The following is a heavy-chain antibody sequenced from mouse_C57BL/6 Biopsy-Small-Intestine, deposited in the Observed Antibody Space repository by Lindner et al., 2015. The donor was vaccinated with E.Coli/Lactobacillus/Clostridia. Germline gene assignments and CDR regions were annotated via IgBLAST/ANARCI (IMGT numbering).Heavy chain of an antibody. J-gene: IGHJ4*01. CDR1: GFTFSDYG. Sequence: VQLQESGGGLVKPGGPLKLSCAASGFTFSDYGMHWVRQAPEKGLEWVAYISSDCTTIYYADTVKGRFSISRDNAKNTLFLQMTSLRSEDTAMYYCARPRFYAMDYWGQGTSVTVSS. CDR3: ARPRFYAMDY. CDR2: ISSDCTTI. V-gene: IGHV5-17*01.